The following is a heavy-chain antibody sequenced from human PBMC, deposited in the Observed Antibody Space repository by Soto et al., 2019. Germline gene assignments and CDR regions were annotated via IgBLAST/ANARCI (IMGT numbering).Heavy chain of an antibody. J-gene: IGHJ4*02. Sequence: SETLSLTCAVSGGSISSSNWWSWVRQPAGKGLEWIGEIYHSGSTNYNPSRKSRVTISVDKSKNQFSLKLSSVTAADTAVYYCARTHFDWLSVDYWGQGTLVTVSS. CDR3: ARTHFDWLSVDY. D-gene: IGHD3-9*01. CDR2: IYHSGST. V-gene: IGHV4-4*02. CDR1: GGSISSSNW.